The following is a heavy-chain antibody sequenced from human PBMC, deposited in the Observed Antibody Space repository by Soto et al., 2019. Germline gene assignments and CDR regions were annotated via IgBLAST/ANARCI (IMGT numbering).Heavy chain of an antibody. CDR3: ASVKIAVGQTIDTSYKWRDP. V-gene: IGHV4-61*01. Sequence: QVQLQESGPGLLKPSETLSLTCSVSGVAVRSGSYYWSWIRQPPGKGLEWLGDIFYDGSANYNPSLKSRVTISVDTSRHQSSLQLTSVPAADTATYYCASVKIAVGQTIDTSYKWRDPWGQGLLVSVSS. J-gene: IGHJ5*02. D-gene: IGHD6-19*01. CDR1: GVAVRSGSYY. CDR2: IFYDGSA.